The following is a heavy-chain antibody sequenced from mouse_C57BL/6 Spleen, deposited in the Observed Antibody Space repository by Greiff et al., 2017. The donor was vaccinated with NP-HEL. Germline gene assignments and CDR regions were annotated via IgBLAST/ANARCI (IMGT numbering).Heavy chain of an antibody. CDR3: ARGGTARYFDY. D-gene: IGHD3-3*01. CDR1: GYTFTSYW. J-gene: IGHJ2*01. Sequence: QVQLQQPGAELVKPGASVKLSCKASGYTFTSYWMQWVKQRPGQGLEWIGEIDPSDSSTNYNQKFKGKATLTVDTSSSTAYMQLSSLTSEDSAVYYCARGGTARYFDYWGQGTTLTVSS. V-gene: IGHV1-50*01. CDR2: IDPSDSST.